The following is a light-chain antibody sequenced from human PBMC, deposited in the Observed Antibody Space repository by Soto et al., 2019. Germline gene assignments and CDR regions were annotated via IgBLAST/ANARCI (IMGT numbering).Light chain of an antibody. Sequence: QLALTQSPSASASLGASVKLTCTLSSGHINYAVAWHQQQPEKGPRYLMKVNGDGSHNKGGGIPDRFSGSSSGAERYLTISSLQSEDEADYYCQTWSAGIVVFGGGTKVTVL. CDR2: VNGDGSH. J-gene: IGLJ2*01. CDR1: SGHINYA. V-gene: IGLV4-69*01. CDR3: QTWSAGIVV.